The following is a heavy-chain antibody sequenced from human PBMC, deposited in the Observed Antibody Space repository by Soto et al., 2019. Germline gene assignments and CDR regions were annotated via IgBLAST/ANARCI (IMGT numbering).Heavy chain of an antibody. J-gene: IGHJ4*02. V-gene: IGHV4-30-2*01. CDR1: GGSISSGGYS. CDR3: ASAGGLGAVAAAY. CDR2: IYHSGST. Sequence: QLQLQESGSGLVKPSQTLSLTCAVSGGSISSGGYSWSWIRQPPGKVLEWIGYIYHSGSTYYNPSLKSRVTISVDRSKNQFSLKLSSVTAADTAVYYCASAGGLGAVAAAYWGQGTLVTVSS. D-gene: IGHD6-19*01.